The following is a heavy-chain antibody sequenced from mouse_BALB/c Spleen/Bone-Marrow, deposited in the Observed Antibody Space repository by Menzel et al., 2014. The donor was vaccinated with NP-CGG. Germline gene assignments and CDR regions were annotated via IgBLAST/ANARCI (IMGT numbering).Heavy chain of an antibody. CDR3: ARGGFDY. J-gene: IGHJ2*01. CDR1: GYTFTSSW. V-gene: IGHV1S130*01. CDR2: IHPNSGNT. Sequence: VQLQQSGSVLVRPGASVKLSCKASGYTFTSSWMHWAKQRPGQGLEWIGEIHPNSGNTNYNEKSKGKATLTVDTSSSTAYVDLSSLTSEDSAVYYCARGGFDYWGQGTTPTVSS.